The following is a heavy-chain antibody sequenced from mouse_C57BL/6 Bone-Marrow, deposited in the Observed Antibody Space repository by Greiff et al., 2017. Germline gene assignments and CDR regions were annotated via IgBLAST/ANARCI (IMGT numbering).Heavy chain of an antibody. CDR2: IRSGGSYT. CDR3: ARRGFDYYGSSPYAMDY. V-gene: IGHV5-6*02. CDR1: GFTFSSYG. J-gene: IGHJ4*01. D-gene: IGHD1-1*01. Sequence: EVKLVESGGDLVKPGGSLKLSCAASGFTFSSYGMSWVRQTPDKRLAWVATIRSGGSYTYYPDSVKGRFTISIDNAKNTLYLQMSSLKSVDTAMYYCARRGFDYYGSSPYAMDYWGQGTSVTVSS.